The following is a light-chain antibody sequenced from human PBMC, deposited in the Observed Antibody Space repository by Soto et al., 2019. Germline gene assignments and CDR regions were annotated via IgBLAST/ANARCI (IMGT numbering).Light chain of an antibody. V-gene: IGKV1-5*03. Sequence: DIQMTQSPSTLSASVGDRVTITCRASQSISSWLAWYQQKPGKAPKLLIYKASSLESGVPSRFSGSGSGTESTLTISSLQSVDFATYYCQQYNSYSPFAQGPKVEIK. CDR3: QQYNSYSP. CDR1: QSISSW. J-gene: IGKJ1*01. CDR2: KAS.